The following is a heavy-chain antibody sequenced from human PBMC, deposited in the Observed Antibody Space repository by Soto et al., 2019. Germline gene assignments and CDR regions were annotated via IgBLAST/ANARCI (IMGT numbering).Heavy chain of an antibody. J-gene: IGHJ4*01. CDR2: IIPNCGGT. CDR1: GYAFTSYT. V-gene: IGHV1-2*04. Sequence: ASVETSYTASGYAFTSYTMRWVRLAPRPGLEWMGRIIPNCGGTNYAQKFQGWVTMTRDTSISTAYMELSRLSADDTAEDYCARDRPEDQRWLQLLRPGRVRPYFFDYGGKGTRV. D-gene: IGHD5-12*01. CDR3: ARDRPEDQRWLQLLRPGRVRPYFFDY.